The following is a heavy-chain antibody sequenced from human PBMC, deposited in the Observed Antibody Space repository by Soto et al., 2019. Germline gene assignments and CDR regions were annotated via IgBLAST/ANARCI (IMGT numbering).Heavy chain of an antibody. Sequence: QITLKESGPTLVNPTQTLTLTCTFSGFSLTTSGVGVGWIRQPPGKALEWLALIYWIDVKRYSPSLKSRLTNAKDTSKSQVVVTMTNIEHVDTGTYHCAHRRGGETTGGAFHSWGQGTLVTVSS. J-gene: IGHJ4*02. CDR2: IYWIDVK. CDR1: GFSLTTSGVG. V-gene: IGHV2-5*01. CDR3: AHRRGGETTGGAFHS. D-gene: IGHD4-17*01.